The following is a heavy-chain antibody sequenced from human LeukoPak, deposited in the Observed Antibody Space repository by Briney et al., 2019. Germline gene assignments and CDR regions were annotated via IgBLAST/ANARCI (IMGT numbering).Heavy chain of an antibody. J-gene: IGHJ4*02. D-gene: IGHD3-9*01. V-gene: IGHV1-69*13. CDR3: ARVLAFDWLQIDY. Sequence: GASVKVSCKASGGTFSSYAISWVRQAPGQGLEWMGGIIPIFGTANYAQKFQGRVTITADESTSTAYMELSSLRSEDTAVYYCARVLAFDWLQIDYWGQGTLVTVSS. CDR1: GGTFSSYA. CDR2: IIPIFGTA.